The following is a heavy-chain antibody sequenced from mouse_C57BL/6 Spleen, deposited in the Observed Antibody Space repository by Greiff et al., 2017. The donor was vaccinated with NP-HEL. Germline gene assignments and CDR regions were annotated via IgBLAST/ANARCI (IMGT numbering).Heavy chain of an antibody. CDR1: GFTFSDYG. CDR3: TRPTVYSNDVGY. CDR2: ISRGSSTI. J-gene: IGHJ2*01. D-gene: IGHD2-12*01. Sequence: EVQRVESGGGLVKPGGSLKLSCAASGFTFSDYGMHWVRQAPEQGLEWVAYISRGSSTIYYAATVKGRFTISRDNATNTLFLQMTSLRSEDTAMYYCTRPTVYSNDVGYWGQGTTLTVSS. V-gene: IGHV5-17*01.